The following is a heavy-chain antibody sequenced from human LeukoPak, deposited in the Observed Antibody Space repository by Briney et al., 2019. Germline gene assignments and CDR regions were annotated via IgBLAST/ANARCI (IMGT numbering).Heavy chain of an antibody. Sequence: SETLSLTCAVYGGSFSGYYWSWIRQPPGKGLEWIGEINHSGGTNYNPSLKSRVTISVDTSKNQFSLKLSSVTAADTAVYYCARSMVRGVIRYWGQGTLVTVSS. V-gene: IGHV4-34*01. CDR3: ARSMVRGVIRY. CDR1: GGSFSGYY. D-gene: IGHD3-10*01. CDR2: INHSGGT. J-gene: IGHJ4*02.